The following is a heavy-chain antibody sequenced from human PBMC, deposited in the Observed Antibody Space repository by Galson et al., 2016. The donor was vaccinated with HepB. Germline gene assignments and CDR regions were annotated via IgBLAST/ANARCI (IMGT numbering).Heavy chain of an antibody. V-gene: IGHV3-49*03. J-gene: IGHJ5*02. CDR1: GFTFSDHA. CDR2: ISSNAYGGTT. Sequence: SLRLSCAASGFTFSDHAMSWFRQAPGEGLEWVGFISSNAYGGTTEFAASVKDRFTISRDDSKSIAYLQMNSLKIEDTAVYYCTDGGGIAAAARGLNHWGQRTLVTVSS. CDR3: TDGGGIAAAARGLNH. D-gene: IGHD6-13*01.